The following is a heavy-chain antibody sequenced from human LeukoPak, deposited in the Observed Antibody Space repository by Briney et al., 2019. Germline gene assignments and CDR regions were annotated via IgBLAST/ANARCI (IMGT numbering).Heavy chain of an antibody. V-gene: IGHV1-8*02. D-gene: IGHD3-22*01. J-gene: IGHJ4*02. CDR3: ASPNYDSSGYYFN. Sequence: ASVKVSCKASGYTFKNYDINWVRQATGQGLEWMGWMNPNSGNTGFAQKFQDRVSMTRDTSINTAYMELTSLRSGDTAVYYCASPNYDSSGYYFNWGQGTLVTVSS. CDR1: GYTFKNYD. CDR2: MNPNSGNT.